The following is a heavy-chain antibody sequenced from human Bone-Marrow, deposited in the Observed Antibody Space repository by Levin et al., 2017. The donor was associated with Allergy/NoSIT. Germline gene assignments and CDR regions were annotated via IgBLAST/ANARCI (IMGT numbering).Heavy chain of an antibody. Sequence: GESLKISCAASGFTFSSYAMHWVRQAPGKGLEWVAVISYDGSNKYYADSVKGRFTISRDNSKNTLYLQMNSLRAEDTAVYYCARDRHSSGRTFDYWGQGTLVTVSS. J-gene: IGHJ4*02. CDR1: GFTFSSYA. CDR2: ISYDGSNK. CDR3: ARDRHSSGRTFDY. D-gene: IGHD6-19*01. V-gene: IGHV3-30*04.